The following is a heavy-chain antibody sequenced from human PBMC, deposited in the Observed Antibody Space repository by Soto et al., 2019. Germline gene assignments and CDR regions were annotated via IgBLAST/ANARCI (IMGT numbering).Heavy chain of an antibody. V-gene: IGHV1-18*01. CDR1: GYTFTSYG. Sequence: QVQLVQSGAEVKKPAASVKVSCKASGYTFTSYGIIWVRQAPGQGLEWLGWISAYNGNTKYAKKLPGRVTMTTDTSTSTAYMELRRLRSDDTAVYYCARGKAWIGTFDYWGKGTLVTVSS. J-gene: IGHJ4*02. CDR3: ARGKAWIGTFDY. CDR2: ISAYNGNT. D-gene: IGHD5-12*01.